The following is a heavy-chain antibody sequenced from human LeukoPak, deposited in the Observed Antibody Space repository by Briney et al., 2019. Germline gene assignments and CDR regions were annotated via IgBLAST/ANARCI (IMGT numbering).Heavy chain of an antibody. CDR1: GFTFDDYA. V-gene: IGHV3-9*01. Sequence: GRSLRLSCAASGFTFDDYAMHWVRHAPGKGLEWVSGISWNSGSIGYADSVKGRFTISRDNAKNSLYLQMNSLRAEDTALYYCAKMVGYSSGWSPLDVWGKGTTVTISS. J-gene: IGHJ6*04. D-gene: IGHD6-19*01. CDR2: ISWNSGSI. CDR3: AKMVGYSSGWSPLDV.